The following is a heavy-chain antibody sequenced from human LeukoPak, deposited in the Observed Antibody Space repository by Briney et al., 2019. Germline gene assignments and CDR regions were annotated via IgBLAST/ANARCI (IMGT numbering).Heavy chain of an antibody. D-gene: IGHD3-10*01. CDR3: ARDAGSGRNWFDP. CDR2: INHSGST. V-gene: IGHV4-34*01. J-gene: IGHJ5*02. Sequence: SETLSLTCAVYGGSFSGYYWSWIRQPPGKGLEWIGEINHSGSTNYNPSLKSRVTISVDTSKNQFSLKLSSVTAADTAVYYCARDAGSGRNWFDPWGQGTLVTVSS. CDR1: GGSFSGYY.